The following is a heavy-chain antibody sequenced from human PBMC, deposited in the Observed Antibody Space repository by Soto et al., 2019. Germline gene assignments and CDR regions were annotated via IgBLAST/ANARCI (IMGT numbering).Heavy chain of an antibody. CDR3: ARVSAFGVVISYYYGMDV. V-gene: IGHV4-31*03. CDR1: GGSISSGGYY. CDR2: IYYSGST. J-gene: IGHJ6*02. Sequence: PSETLSLTCTVSGGSISSGGYYWSWIRQHPGKGLEWIGYIYYSGSTYYNPSLKSRVTISVDTSKNQFSLKLSSVTAADTAVYYCARVSAFGVVISYYYGMDVWGQGITVTVSS. D-gene: IGHD3-3*01.